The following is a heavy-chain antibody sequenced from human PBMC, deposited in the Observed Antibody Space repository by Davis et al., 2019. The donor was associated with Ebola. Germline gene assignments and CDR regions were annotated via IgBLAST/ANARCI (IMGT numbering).Heavy chain of an antibody. D-gene: IGHD2-21*01. J-gene: IGHJ5*01. Sequence: GGSLRLSCVASGLTFGDTGMAWVRQAPGKGLQWVSSISGTGITYYEDSVKGRFTISRDNAENSLYLELNSLGVDDTAVYFCARGGQYLLSHIDSWGQGTLVTVSS. CDR3: ARGGQYLLSHIDS. CDR2: ISGTGIT. CDR1: GLTFGDTG. V-gene: IGHV3-69-1*01.